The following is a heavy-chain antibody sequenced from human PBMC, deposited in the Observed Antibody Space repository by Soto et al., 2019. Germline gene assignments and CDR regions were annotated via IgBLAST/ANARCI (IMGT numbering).Heavy chain of an antibody. V-gene: IGHV3-30*18. Sequence: GGSLRLSCTVSGFTFGNYCIHWVRHAPCKGLEWVASTSYDGNNKYYADSLKGRFTISRDNSKKMVYLQMTSLGPEDTAVYYCAKGGGRARDFDYCGQGDLITVSS. D-gene: IGHD1-26*01. J-gene: IGHJ4*02. CDR2: TSYDGNNK. CDR3: AKGGGRARDFDY. CDR1: GFTFGNYC.